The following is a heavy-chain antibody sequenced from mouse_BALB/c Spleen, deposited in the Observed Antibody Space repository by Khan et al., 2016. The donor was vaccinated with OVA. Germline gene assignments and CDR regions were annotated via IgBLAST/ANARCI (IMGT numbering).Heavy chain of an antibody. CDR2: INPDSSTI. Sequence: EVQLLESGGGLVQPGGSLKLSCAASGFDFSRYWMSWVRQAPGKGLEWIGEINPDSSTINYTPSLKDKFIISRDNAKNTLYLQMSKVGSEDTALYYCARPYRYDGKAWFAYWGQGTLVTVSA. D-gene: IGHD2-14*01. J-gene: IGHJ3*01. CDR1: GFDFSRYW. CDR3: ARPYRYDGKAWFAY. V-gene: IGHV4-1*02.